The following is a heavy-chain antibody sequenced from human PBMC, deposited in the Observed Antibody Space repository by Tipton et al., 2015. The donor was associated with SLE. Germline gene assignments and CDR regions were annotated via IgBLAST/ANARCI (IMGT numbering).Heavy chain of an antibody. CDR3: AREWYYYDSSGYPDV. CDR2: IYHSGST. Sequence: TLSLTCAVSGYSISSGYYWGWIRQPPGKGLEWIGSIYHSGSTYYNPSLKSRVTMSVDTSKNQFSLKLSSVTAADTAVYYCAREWYYYDSSGYPDVWGQGTTVTVSS. D-gene: IGHD3-22*01. V-gene: IGHV4-38-2*02. J-gene: IGHJ6*02. CDR1: GYSISSGYY.